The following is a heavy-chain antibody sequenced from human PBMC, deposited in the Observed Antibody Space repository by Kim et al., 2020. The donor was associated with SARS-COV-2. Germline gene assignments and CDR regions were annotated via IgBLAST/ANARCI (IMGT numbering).Heavy chain of an antibody. Sequence: SETLSLTCAVYGGSFSGYYWSWIRQPPGKGLEWIGEINHSGSTNYNPSLKSRVTISVDTSKNQFSLKLSSVTAADTAVYYCARGGQWLVPHYFDYWGQGTLVTVSS. CDR2: INHSGST. V-gene: IGHV4-34*01. J-gene: IGHJ4*02. CDR3: ARGGQWLVPHYFDY. D-gene: IGHD6-19*01. CDR1: GGSFSGYY.